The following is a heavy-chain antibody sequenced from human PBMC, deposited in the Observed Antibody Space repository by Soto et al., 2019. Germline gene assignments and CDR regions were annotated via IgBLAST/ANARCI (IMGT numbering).Heavy chain of an antibody. CDR1: GFTFSDYY. V-gene: IGHV3-11*01. J-gene: IGHJ4*02. CDR2: ISNTADTT. Sequence: QVQLVESGGGLVEPGGSLRLSCAASGFTFSDYYMSWIRQAPGRGLEWISYISNTADTTYYAHSVKGRFTVSRDNAKNSLSLEMNSLRADDTAVYYCARDRAPSRWSGINNWAQGTLVIVSS. D-gene: IGHD2-15*01. CDR3: ARDRAPSRWSGINN.